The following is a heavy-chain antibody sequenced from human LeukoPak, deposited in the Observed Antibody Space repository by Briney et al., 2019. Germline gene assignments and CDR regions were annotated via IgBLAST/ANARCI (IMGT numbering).Heavy chain of an antibody. J-gene: IGHJ4*02. CDR2: ISWNSGSI. CDR3: AKDHTSGWNSFDY. D-gene: IGHD6-19*01. V-gene: IGHV3-9*01. Sequence: GGSLRLSCAASGFTFDDYAMHWVRQVPGKGLEWVSGISWNSGSIGYADSVKGRFTISRDNAKNSLYLQMNGLRAEDTALYYCAKDHTSGWNSFDYWGQGTLVTVSS. CDR1: GFTFDDYA.